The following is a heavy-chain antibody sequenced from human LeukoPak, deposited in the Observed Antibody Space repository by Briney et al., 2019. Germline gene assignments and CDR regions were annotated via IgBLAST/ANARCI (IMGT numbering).Heavy chain of an antibody. J-gene: IGHJ4*02. D-gene: IGHD1-26*01. CDR2: ISYDGTNK. V-gene: IGHV3-30*04. CDR1: GFTFSSYA. CDR3: AREVGSFDY. Sequence: GGSLRLSCAASGFTFSSYAMHWVRQAPGKGLEWVAVISYDGTNKYYADSVKGRFTVSRDNSKNTLYLQMNSLRADDTAVYYCAREVGSFDYWGQGTLVTVSS.